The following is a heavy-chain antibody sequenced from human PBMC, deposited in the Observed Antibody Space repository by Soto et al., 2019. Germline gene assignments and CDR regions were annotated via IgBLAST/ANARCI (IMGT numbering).Heavy chain of an antibody. CDR1: GGSISSYY. D-gene: IGHD6-19*01. V-gene: IGHV4-59*01. Sequence: SSETLSLTCTVSGGSISSYYWSWIRQPPGKGLEWIGYIYYSGSTNYNPSLKSRVTISVDTSKNQFSLKLSSVTAADTAVYYCAREGAVADPFDNWGQGTLVTVYS. CDR2: IYYSGST. J-gene: IGHJ4*02. CDR3: AREGAVADPFDN.